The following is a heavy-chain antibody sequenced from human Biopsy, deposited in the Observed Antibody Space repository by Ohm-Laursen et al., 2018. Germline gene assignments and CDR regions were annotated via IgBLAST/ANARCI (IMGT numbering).Heavy chain of an antibody. Sequence: SSAKVSCKASGGTFTNHAVGWVRQAPGQGLGWVGSSIPLFNTANYADKFQGRVTLTADKSTTTAYMELSSLRSEDTAIYYCARFPLGAYDDSGSYRAVEHWYFDLWGRGTLVTVSS. CDR1: GGTFTNHA. V-gene: IGHV1-69*06. D-gene: IGHD3-22*01. CDR3: ARFPLGAYDDSGSYRAVEHWYFDL. CDR2: SIPLFNTA. J-gene: IGHJ2*01.